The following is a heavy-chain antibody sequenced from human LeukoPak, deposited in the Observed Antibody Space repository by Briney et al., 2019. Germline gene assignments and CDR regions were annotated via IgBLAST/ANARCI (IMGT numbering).Heavy chain of an antibody. D-gene: IGHD3-10*01. J-gene: IGHJ4*02. CDR3: ARGDYGSGSPADDFDY. V-gene: IGHV1-69*04. CDR1: GGTFSSHA. CDR2: IIPILGIA. Sequence: GASVKVSCKASGGTFSSHAISWVRQAPGQGLEWMGRIIPILGIANYAQKFQGRVTITADKSTSTAYMELSSLRSEDTAVYYCARGDYGSGSPADDFDYWGQGTLVTVSS.